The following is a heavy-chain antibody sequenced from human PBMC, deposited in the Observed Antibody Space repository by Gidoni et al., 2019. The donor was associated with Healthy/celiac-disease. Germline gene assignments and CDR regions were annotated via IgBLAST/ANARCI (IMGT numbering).Heavy chain of an antibody. J-gene: IGHJ6*03. D-gene: IGHD5-18*01. CDR1: GFTFSSYG. CDR3: AKDGGYSYGIYYYYYYMDV. V-gene: IGHV3-30*18. Sequence: QVQLVESGGGVVQPGRSLRLSCAAPGFTFSSYGMHWVRQAPGKGLEWVAVISYDGSNKYYADSVKGRFTISRDNSKNTLYLQMNSLRAEDTAVYYCAKDGGYSYGIYYYYYYMDVWGKGTTVTVSS. CDR2: ISYDGSNK.